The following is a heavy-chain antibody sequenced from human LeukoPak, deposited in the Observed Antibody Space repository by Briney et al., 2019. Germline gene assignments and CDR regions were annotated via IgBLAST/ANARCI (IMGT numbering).Heavy chain of an antibody. V-gene: IGHV4-59*08. Sequence: PSETLSLTCTVSGGSISSYYWSWIRQPPGKGLEWIGYIYYSGSTNYNPSLKSRVTISVDTSKNQFSLKLSSVTAADTAVYYRAISYGSGSYAFDIWGQGTMVTVSS. CDR3: AISYGSGSYAFDI. CDR2: IYYSGST. J-gene: IGHJ3*02. CDR1: GGSISSYY. D-gene: IGHD3-10*01.